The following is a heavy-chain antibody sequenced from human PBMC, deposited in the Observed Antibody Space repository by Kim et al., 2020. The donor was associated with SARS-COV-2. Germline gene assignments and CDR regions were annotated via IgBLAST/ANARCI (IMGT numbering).Heavy chain of an antibody. V-gene: IGHV4-34*01. CDR3: AHRSGGLDFDY. Sequence: STNSNPPLKSRVTISVDTSKKQFSLKLSSVTAADTAVYYCAHRSGGLDFDYWGQGTLVTVSS. CDR2: ST. J-gene: IGHJ4*02. D-gene: IGHD3-16*01.